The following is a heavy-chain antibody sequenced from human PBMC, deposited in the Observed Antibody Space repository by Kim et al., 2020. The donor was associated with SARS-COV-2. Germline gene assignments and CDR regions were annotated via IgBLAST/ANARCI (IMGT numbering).Heavy chain of an antibody. J-gene: IGHJ6*02. Sequence: GGSLRLSCAASGFTFSSHAMHWVRQAPGKGLEWVSLISYDGRNEYYADSVKGRFTISRDKSKNTLYLQMNSLRPDDTAVYYCARDNTQLLIGYGMDVWGQGTTVTVSS. D-gene: IGHD1-26*01. CDR3: ARDNTQLLIGYGMDV. CDR1: GFTFSSHA. CDR2: ISYDGRNE. V-gene: IGHV3-30*04.